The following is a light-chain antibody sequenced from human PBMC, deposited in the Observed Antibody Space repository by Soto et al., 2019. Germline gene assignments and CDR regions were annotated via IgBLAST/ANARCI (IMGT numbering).Light chain of an antibody. V-gene: IGKV3D-7*01. Sequence: EIVLTQSPGTLSLSPGERATLSCRASQSVSSSYLSWYQQKPGQAPRLLIYGASTRATGIPARFSGSGSGTDFTLTISSLQPEDFAVYYCQQDYHSLTFGGGTRLEIK. J-gene: IGKJ5*01. CDR1: QSVSSSY. CDR2: GAS. CDR3: QQDYHSLT.